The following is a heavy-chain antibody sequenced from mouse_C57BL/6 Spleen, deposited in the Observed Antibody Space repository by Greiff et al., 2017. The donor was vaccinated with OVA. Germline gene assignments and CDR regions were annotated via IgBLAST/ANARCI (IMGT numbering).Heavy chain of an antibody. J-gene: IGHJ2*01. CDR1: GYTFTSYW. Sequence: VQLQQPGAELVKPGASVKMSCKASGYTFTSYWITWVKQRPGQGLEWIGDIYPGSGSTNYNEKFKSKATLTVDTSSSTAYMQLSSLTSEDSAVYYCARSLLRRTYYFDYWGQGTTLTVSS. V-gene: IGHV1-55*01. CDR2: IYPGSGST. CDR3: ARSLLRRTYYFDY. D-gene: IGHD1-1*01.